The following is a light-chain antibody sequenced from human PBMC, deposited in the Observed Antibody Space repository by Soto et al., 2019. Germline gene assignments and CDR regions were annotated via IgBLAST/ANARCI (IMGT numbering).Light chain of an antibody. CDR2: WAS. Sequence: DIVMTQSPDSLSVSLGERATINCKSSQSVLHSSNSLNYLAWYQQKPGQPPKLLFYWASTREPGVPDRFSGSGSGTDFTLTINSLQDEDVATYYCQQYYSTPQLTFGGGTKVEIK. J-gene: IGKJ4*01. CDR3: QQYYSTPQLT. CDR1: QSVLHSSNSLNY. V-gene: IGKV4-1*01.